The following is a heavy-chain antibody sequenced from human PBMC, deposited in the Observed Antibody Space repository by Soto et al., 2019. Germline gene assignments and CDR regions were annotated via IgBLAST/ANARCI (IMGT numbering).Heavy chain of an antibody. CDR1: GYTLTELS. CDR2: FDPEDGET. CDR3: ATSGTDAFDI. J-gene: IGHJ3*02. V-gene: IGHV1-24*01. D-gene: IGHD3-10*01. Sequence: ASVKVSCKVSGYTLTELSMHWVRQAPGKGLEGMGGFDPEDGETIYAQKFQGRVTMTEDTSTDTAYMELSSLRAEDTAVYYCATSGTDAFDIWGQGTMVTVSS.